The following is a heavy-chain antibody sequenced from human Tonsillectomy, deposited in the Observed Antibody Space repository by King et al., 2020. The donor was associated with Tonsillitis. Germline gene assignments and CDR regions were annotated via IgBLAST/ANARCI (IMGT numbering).Heavy chain of an antibody. V-gene: IGHV4-34*01. CDR3: ARGPPRRRLAVAGNFDY. CDR1: GGYFSGYY. D-gene: IGHD6-19*01. CDR2: INHFGST. J-gene: IGHJ4*02. Sequence: VQLQQWGAGLLEPSETLSLTCAVYGGYFSGYYWTWIRQPPGKGLEWIGEINHFGSTNYNPSLKSRVTISVDPSKNQFSLRLSSVTAADTAVYYCARGPPRRRLAVAGNFDYWGQGTLVTVSS.